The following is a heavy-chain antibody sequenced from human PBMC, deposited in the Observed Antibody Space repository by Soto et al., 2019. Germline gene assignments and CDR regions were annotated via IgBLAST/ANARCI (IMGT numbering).Heavy chain of an antibody. Sequence: QVQLVQSGAEVKKPGASVKVSCKASGYSFSTYDINWVRQAAGPGLEWMGWVNPKSGNTDYAQRFRGRVTMTSNTSISTAYMELSALTPEDTAVYYCARPYCDSTSCYTDWFDPWGQGTLVTVSS. CDR3: ARPYCDSTSCYTDWFDP. J-gene: IGHJ5*02. D-gene: IGHD2-2*02. CDR1: GYSFSTYD. CDR2: VNPKSGNT. V-gene: IGHV1-8*01.